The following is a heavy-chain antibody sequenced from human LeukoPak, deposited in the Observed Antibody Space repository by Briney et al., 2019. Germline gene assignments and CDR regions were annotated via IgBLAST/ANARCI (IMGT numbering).Heavy chain of an antibody. Sequence: PSETLSLTCTVSGGSISSGSYYWSWIRQPAGKGLEWIGRIYTSGSTNYNPSLKSRVTISVDTSKNQFSLKLSSVTAADTAVYYCARAGYGGNGDWGQGTLVTVSS. D-gene: IGHD4-23*01. J-gene: IGHJ4*02. CDR1: GGSISSGSYY. CDR3: ARAGYGGNGD. CDR2: IYTSGST. V-gene: IGHV4-61*02.